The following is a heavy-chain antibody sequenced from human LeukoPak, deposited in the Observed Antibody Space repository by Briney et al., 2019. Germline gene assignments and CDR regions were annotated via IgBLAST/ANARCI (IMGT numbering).Heavy chain of an antibody. CDR3: AKAQNRIAAAATKDRYYYGMDV. CDR2: ISGSGGST. D-gene: IGHD6-13*01. CDR1: GFTFSSYA. V-gene: IGHV3-23*01. Sequence: GGSLRLSCAASGFTFSSYAMSWVRQAPGKELEWVSAISGSGGSTYYADSVKGRFTISRDNSKNTLYLQMNSLRAEDTAVYYCAKAQNRIAAAATKDRYYYGMDVWGQGTTVTVSS. J-gene: IGHJ6*02.